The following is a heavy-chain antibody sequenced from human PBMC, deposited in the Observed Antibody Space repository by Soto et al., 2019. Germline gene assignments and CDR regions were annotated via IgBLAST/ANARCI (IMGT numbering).Heavy chain of an antibody. Sequence: QVHLVQSGAEVKSPGSAVKVSCKVSGAGDTFSNYGLNWMRQAPGQGLEWMGGTIPAFGTGNYAQKFQGRVTIPADTSTTTAYMELSSLRSDDTAVYYCWRHDKTALPPLDSWGQGTLVSVSS. V-gene: IGHV1-69*06. CDR3: WRHDKTALPPLDS. CDR2: TIPAFGTG. CDR1: GAGDTFSNYG. J-gene: IGHJ4*02. D-gene: IGHD1-1*01.